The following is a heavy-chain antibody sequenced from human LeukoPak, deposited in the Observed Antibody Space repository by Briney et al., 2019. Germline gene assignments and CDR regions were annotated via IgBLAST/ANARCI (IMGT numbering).Heavy chain of an antibody. J-gene: IGHJ3*02. V-gene: IGHV3-23*01. CDR1: GFTFSTYD. CDR2: ISGSHAGRQGTT. D-gene: IGHD5-12*01. Sequence: GGSLRLSCAASGFTFSTYDMSWVGQTPGKGLEWVSAISGSHAGRQGTTYYADSVMGRFTISRDNSKSTLDLQMHSLRAEDTAIYFCAKGGFFSFDMWGQGTKVTVSS. CDR3: AKGGFFSFDM.